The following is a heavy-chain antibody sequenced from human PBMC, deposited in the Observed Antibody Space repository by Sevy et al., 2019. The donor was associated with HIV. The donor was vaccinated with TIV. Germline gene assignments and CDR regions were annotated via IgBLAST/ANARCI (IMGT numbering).Heavy chain of an antibody. CDR3: ARDDDYGDYGTGFDY. V-gene: IGHV3-48*02. Sequence: GGSLRLSCAASGFTFSSYSMNWVRQAPGKGLEWVSYISCSSSTIYYADSVKGRFTISRDNAKNSLYLQMNSLRDEDTAVYYCARDDDYGDYGTGFDYWGQGTLVTVSS. J-gene: IGHJ4*02. D-gene: IGHD4-17*01. CDR1: GFTFSSYS. CDR2: ISCSSSTI.